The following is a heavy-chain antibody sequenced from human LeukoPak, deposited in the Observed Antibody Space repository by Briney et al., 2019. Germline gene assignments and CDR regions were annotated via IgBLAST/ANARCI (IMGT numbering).Heavy chain of an antibody. Sequence: ASVKVSCKASGGTFSSYAISWVRQAPGQGLEWMGGIIPIFGTANYAQKFQGRVTITADKSTSTAYMELSSLRSEDTAVYYCARGGAVLRYFDWLLPNYYYYYMDVWGKGTTVTVSS. J-gene: IGHJ6*03. CDR2: IIPIFGTA. CDR1: GGTFSSYA. D-gene: IGHD3-9*01. V-gene: IGHV1-69*06. CDR3: ARGGAVLRYFDWLLPNYYYYYMDV.